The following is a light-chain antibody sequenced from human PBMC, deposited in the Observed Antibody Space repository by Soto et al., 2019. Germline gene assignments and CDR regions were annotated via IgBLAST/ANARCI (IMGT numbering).Light chain of an antibody. CDR2: DAA. CDR1: QDISNF. V-gene: IGKV1-33*01. Sequence: DIQMTQSPSSLSASVGDRVTITCQASQDISNFLNWYQQKPGTAPKLLIYDAANLETGVPSRFSGSGSGTDFTFTISRQPPEDIATYYCQQYDNFPPFTVGPGTKVDIK. CDR3: QQYDNFPPFT. J-gene: IGKJ3*01.